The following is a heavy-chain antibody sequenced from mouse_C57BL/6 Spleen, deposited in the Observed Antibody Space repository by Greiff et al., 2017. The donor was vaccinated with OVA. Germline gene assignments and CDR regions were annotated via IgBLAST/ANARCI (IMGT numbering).Heavy chain of an antibody. D-gene: IGHD1-1*01. Sequence: VQLQQPGAELVRPGSSVKLSCKASGYTFTSYWMDWVKQRPGQGLEWIGNIYPSDSETNYNQKFKDKATLTVDKSSSTAYMQLSSLTSEDSAVYYCARGNYGFDYWGQGTTLTVSS. CDR1: GYTFTSYW. J-gene: IGHJ2*01. CDR2: IYPSDSET. V-gene: IGHV1-61*01. CDR3: ARGNYGFDY.